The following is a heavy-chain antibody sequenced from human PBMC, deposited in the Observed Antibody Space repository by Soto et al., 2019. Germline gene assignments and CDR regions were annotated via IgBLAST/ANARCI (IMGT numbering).Heavy chain of an antibody. CDR3: ANRPAFSTILAY. CDR1: GCTFGNFA. V-gene: IGHV3-23*01. CDR2: ISGNGGST. D-gene: IGHD2-2*01. J-gene: IGHJ4*02. Sequence: GGPLRLSWAAFGCTFGNFARRWVRKAQGKGLEWVSTISGNGGSTYYADSVKGRFTISRDNSKNMLFLQINSLRDDDSAVYSGANRPAFSTILAYWGKGTPDTVTP.